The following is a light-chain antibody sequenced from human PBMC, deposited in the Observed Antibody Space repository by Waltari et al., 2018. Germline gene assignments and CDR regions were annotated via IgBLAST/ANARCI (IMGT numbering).Light chain of an antibody. Sequence: QSVLTQPPSASGTPGQRVTISCSGSRSNIGTNTVNWYQQLPGTAPKLLIYTNLRPAGVPDRFSGSKSGTSASLAISGLQSEDEADYYCAAWDDSLKGWVFGGGTKLTVL. CDR1: RSNIGTNT. V-gene: IGLV1-44*01. CDR2: TN. CDR3: AAWDDSLKGWV. J-gene: IGLJ3*02.